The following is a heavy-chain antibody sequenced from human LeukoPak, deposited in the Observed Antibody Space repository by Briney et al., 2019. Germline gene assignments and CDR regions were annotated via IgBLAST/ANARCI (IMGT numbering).Heavy chain of an antibody. Sequence: SETLSLTCAVYGGSFSGYYWSWIRQLPGKGLEWIGEINHSGSTNYNPSLKSRVTISVDTSKNQFSLKLSSVTAADTAVYYCASSLYYFDYWGQGTLVTVSS. J-gene: IGHJ4*02. CDR1: GGSFSGYY. CDR3: ASSLYYFDY. CDR2: INHSGST. V-gene: IGHV4-34*01.